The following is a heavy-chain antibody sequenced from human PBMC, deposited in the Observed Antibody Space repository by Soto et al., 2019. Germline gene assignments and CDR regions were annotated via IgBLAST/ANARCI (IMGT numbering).Heavy chain of an antibody. V-gene: IGHV3-74*01. D-gene: IGHD3-10*01. CDR3: ARALVSGSGSLGH. CDR2: IRGDGNDA. J-gene: IGHJ4*02. CDR1: GFTFSTYW. Sequence: EVQLVESGGGIVQPGGSLRLSCVASGFTFSTYWMHWVRQAPGKGLVWVSRIRGDGNDANYADSVRGRFSISRDNAKSTLYLQMNSLTAEDTAVYYCARALVSGSGSLGHWGQGTLVTVSS.